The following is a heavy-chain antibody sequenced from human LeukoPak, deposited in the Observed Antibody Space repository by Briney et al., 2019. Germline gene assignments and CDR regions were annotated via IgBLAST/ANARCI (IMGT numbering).Heavy chain of an antibody. V-gene: IGHV3-21*01. CDR1: GFTFSSYS. CDR3: ARDPAEFFDDSYFDY. CDR2: ISSSSSYI. J-gene: IGHJ4*02. D-gene: IGHD1-1*01. Sequence: GGSLRLSCAASGFTFSSYSMTWVRQAPGKGLEWVSSISSSSSYIYYADSVKGRFTISRDNAKNSLYLQMNSLRAEDTAVYYCARDPAEFFDDSYFDYWGQGTLVTVSS.